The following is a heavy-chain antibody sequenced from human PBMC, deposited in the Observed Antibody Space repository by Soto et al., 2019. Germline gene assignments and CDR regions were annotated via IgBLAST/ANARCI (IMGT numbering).Heavy chain of an antibody. CDR1: GYTFTSYA. CDR2: INAGNGNT. D-gene: IGHD3-10*01. CDR3: ARDRGGSGSYYRNWYFDI. Sequence: QVQLVQSGAEVKKPGASVKVSCKASGYTFTSYAMHWERQAPGQRLEWMGWINAGNGNTKFSQKFQVRVTITRDTSARTGYMELSSLRSEYTAVHYCARDRGGSGSYYRNWYFDIWGRGTLVTVSS. J-gene: IGHJ2*01. V-gene: IGHV1-3*01.